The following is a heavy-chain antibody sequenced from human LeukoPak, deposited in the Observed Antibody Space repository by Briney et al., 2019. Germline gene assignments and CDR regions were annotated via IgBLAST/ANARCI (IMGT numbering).Heavy chain of an antibody. CDR3: ARYYYDSSGYYEQDY. V-gene: IGHV3-7*01. J-gene: IGHJ4*02. CDR2: IKQDGSEK. CDR1: GLTFSSSW. D-gene: IGHD3-22*01. Sequence: GGSLRLSCAVSGLTFSSSWMDWVRQAPGKGLEWVANIKQDGSEKYYVDSVKGRFTISRDNAKNSLYLQMNSLRAEDTAVYYCARYYYDSSGYYEQDYWGQGTLVTVSS.